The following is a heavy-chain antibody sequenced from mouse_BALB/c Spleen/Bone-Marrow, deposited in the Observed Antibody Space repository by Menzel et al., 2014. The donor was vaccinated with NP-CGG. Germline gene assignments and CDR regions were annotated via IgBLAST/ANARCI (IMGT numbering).Heavy chain of an antibody. V-gene: IGHV4-1*02. CDR3: TRQDYYGYGAY. J-gene: IGHJ3*01. Sequence: EVKLLESGGGLAQPGGSLKLSCAASGFDFSRYWMSWVRQAPGKGLERIGEINPDSSTINYTPSLKDEFIISRDNAKNTLYLQMSKVRSEDTALYYCTRQDYYGYGAYWGQGTLVTVSA. CDR2: INPDSSTI. CDR1: GFDFSRYW. D-gene: IGHD1-2*01.